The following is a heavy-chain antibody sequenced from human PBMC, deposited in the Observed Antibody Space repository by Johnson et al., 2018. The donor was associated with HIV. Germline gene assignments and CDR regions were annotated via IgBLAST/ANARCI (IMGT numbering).Heavy chain of an antibody. V-gene: IGHV3-20*04. J-gene: IGHJ3*01. CDR3: ARAPDTSTLGAFEF. CDR2: INWNGGRT. D-gene: IGHD1-14*01. CDR1: GFTFDHYA. Sequence: MLLVESGGGVVRPGGSLRLSCAASGFTFDHYAMSWIRQTPGKGLEWVSGINWNGGRTDYADSVKGRFTISKDNPKNVLYLRMNSLSAEETAVYYCARAPDTSTLGAFEFWGHGTMVTVSS.